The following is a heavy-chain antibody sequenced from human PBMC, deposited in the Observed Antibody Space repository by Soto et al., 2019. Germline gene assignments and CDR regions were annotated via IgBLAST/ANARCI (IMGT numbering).Heavy chain of an antibody. V-gene: IGHV4-34*01. D-gene: IGHD2-21*01. CDR2: INHSGST. Sequence: SETLSLTCAVYGGSFSGYYWSWIRQPPGKGLEWIGEINHSGSTNYNPSLKSRVTISVDTSKNQFSLKLSSVTAADTAVYYCARRLVLLPGEETRGRALNFDYWGQGTLVTVSS. CDR3: ARRLVLLPGEETRGRALNFDY. J-gene: IGHJ4*02. CDR1: GGSFSGYY.